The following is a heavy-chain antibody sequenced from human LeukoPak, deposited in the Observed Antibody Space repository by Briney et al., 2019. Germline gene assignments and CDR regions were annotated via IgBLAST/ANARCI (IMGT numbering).Heavy chain of an antibody. J-gene: IGHJ4*02. V-gene: IGHV4-39*01. Sequence: TSETLSLTCTVSGGSISSGTYYWGWIRQPPGKGLEWIGSIYYSGGTYYNPSLKSRVTMSVDTSKNQFSLKLSSVTAADTAVYYCARVWRSSSSPYFFDYWGQGTLVTVSS. CDR1: GGSISSGTYY. D-gene: IGHD6-13*01. CDR2: IYYSGGT. CDR3: ARVWRSSSSPYFFDY.